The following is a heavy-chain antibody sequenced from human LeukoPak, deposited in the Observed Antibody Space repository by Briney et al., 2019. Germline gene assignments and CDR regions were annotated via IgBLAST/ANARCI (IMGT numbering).Heavy chain of an antibody. CDR3: AKDVAWFGTRTGSPHDY. V-gene: IGHV3-30*18. Sequence: GGSLRLSCAASGFTFSNYGMHWVRQAPGKGLEWVAVISYDGSKKYYADSVKGRFTISRDNSKNTLYLQMNSLRAEDTAVYYCAKDVAWFGTRTGSPHDYWGQGTLVTVSS. J-gene: IGHJ4*02. D-gene: IGHD3-10*01. CDR2: ISYDGSKK. CDR1: GFTFSNYG.